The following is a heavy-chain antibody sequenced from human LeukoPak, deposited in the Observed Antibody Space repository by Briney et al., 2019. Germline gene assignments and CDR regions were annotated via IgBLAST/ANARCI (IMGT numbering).Heavy chain of an antibody. CDR2: IYSDGTT. D-gene: IGHD5-18*01. CDR3: AREPGYSYGAFDY. CDR1: GFTVSSNY. J-gene: IGHJ4*02. Sequence: PGGSLRLSCAASGFTVSSNYMTWVRQAPGKGLEWASVIYSDGTTYYADSVKGRFTISRDNSKNTLYLQMSSLRADDTAVYYCAREPGYSYGAFDYWGQGALVTVSS. V-gene: IGHV3-53*01.